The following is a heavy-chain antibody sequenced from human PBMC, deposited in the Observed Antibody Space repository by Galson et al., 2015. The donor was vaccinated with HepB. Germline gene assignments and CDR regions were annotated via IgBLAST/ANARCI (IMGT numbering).Heavy chain of an antibody. CDR3: AKDAAVAAPSFLYYGMAV. Sequence: SLRLSCAASGFTFSSYAMSWVRQAPGKGLEWVSAISGSGGSTYYADSVKGRFTISRDNSKNTLYLQMNSLRAEDTAVYYCAKDAAVAAPSFLYYGMAVWGQGTTVTVSS. V-gene: IGHV3-23*01. CDR2: ISGSGGST. J-gene: IGHJ6*02. CDR1: GFTFSSYA. D-gene: IGHD6-19*01.